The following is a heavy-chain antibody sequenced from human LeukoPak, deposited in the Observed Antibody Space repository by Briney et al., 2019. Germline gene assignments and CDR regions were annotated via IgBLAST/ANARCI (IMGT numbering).Heavy chain of an antibody. CDR3: TTSYRGSDCCYYEGY. CDR1: GFTLSNAW. V-gene: IGHV3-15*01. Sequence: GGSLRLSCAASGFTLSNAWMSWVGQAPGKGLEWVGRIKSKTDGGTTDYAAPVKGRFTISRDDSTHTLVLQMVSLKTEATAVYYCTTSYRGSDCCYYEGYWGQGTLVTVSS. D-gene: IGHD2-21*02. J-gene: IGHJ4*02. CDR2: IKSKTDGGTT.